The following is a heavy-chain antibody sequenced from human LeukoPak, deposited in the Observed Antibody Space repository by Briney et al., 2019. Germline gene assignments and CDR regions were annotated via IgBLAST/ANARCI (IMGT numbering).Heavy chain of an antibody. CDR2: IYPGDSDT. J-gene: IGHJ4*02. Sequence: RGESLKISCKGSGYSFTSYWIGWVRQMPGKGLEWVGIIYPGDSDTRYSPSFQGQVTISADKSISTAYLQWSSLKASDTAMYYCARRGGGIAAAGIDFDFWGQGTLVTVSS. CDR3: ARRGGGIAAAGIDFDF. D-gene: IGHD6-13*01. CDR1: GYSFTSYW. V-gene: IGHV5-51*01.